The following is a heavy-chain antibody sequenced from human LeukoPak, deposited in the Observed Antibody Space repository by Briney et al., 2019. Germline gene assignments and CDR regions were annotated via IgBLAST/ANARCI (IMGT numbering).Heavy chain of an antibody. Sequence: TGGSLRLSCAASGFTFSNYGMGWVRQAPGKGLDWVSALSASGDRTYYADSVKGRFTISRDNSKNTLYLQMSSLRAEDMAVYYCAKESGTYRPFDYWGQGTLVTASS. CDR1: GFTFSNYG. D-gene: IGHD3-16*02. CDR2: LSASGDRT. CDR3: AKESGTYRPFDY. V-gene: IGHV3-23*01. J-gene: IGHJ4*02.